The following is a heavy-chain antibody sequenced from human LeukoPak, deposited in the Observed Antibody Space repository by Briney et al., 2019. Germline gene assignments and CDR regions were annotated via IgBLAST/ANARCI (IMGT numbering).Heavy chain of an antibody. V-gene: IGHV4-39*01. Sequence: RSSETLSLTCTVSGGSISSSSYYWGWIRQPPGKGLEWIGSIYYSGSTYYNPSLKSRVTISVDTSKNQFSLKLSSVTAADTAVYYCARLPYSSSWYWGDDAFDIWGQGTMVTVSS. J-gene: IGHJ3*02. CDR1: GGSISSSSYY. CDR2: IYYSGST. CDR3: ARLPYSSSWYWGDDAFDI. D-gene: IGHD6-13*01.